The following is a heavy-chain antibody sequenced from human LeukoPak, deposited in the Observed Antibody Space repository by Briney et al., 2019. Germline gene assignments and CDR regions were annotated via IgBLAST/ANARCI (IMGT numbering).Heavy chain of an antibody. V-gene: IGHV4-30-4*08. CDR3: ARDIRSPKHQLPLYFDY. D-gene: IGHD2-2*01. CDR1: GGSISSGDYY. J-gene: IGHJ4*02. CDR2: IYYSGST. Sequence: SETLSLTCTVSGGSISSGDYYWSWIRQPPGKGLEWIGYIYYSGSTYYNPSLKSRVTISVDTSKNQFSLKLSSVTAADTAVYYCARDIRSPKHQLPLYFDYWGQGTLVTVSS.